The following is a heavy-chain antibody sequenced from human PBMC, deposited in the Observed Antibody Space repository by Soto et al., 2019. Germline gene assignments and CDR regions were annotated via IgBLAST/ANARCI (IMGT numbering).Heavy chain of an antibody. CDR3: ATLGALIGY. CDR2: IYSGGST. Sequence: PGGSLRLSCAVSGFTVSSNYMSWVRQAPGKGLEWVSVIYSGGSTYYADSVKGRFTISRDNSKNTLYLQMNSLRAEDTAVYYCATLGALIGYWGQGTLVTVSS. J-gene: IGHJ4*02. V-gene: IGHV3-53*01. CDR1: GFTVSSNY. D-gene: IGHD3-16*01.